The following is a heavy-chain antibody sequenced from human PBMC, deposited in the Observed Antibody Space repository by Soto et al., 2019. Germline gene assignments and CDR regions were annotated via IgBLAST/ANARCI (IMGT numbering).Heavy chain of an antibody. V-gene: IGHV1-3*01. CDR1: RYALTSYA. Sequence: ASVKVTCKDPRYALTSYAMRWVREDPEPRLEWMGWVNAGNGNTKYSQKLQGRVTITRDTSASTAYMALSSLRSEDTAVYYCAIVTADIWTGFSHNWFGPWGEGTLVTVYS. CDR2: VNAGNGNT. J-gene: IGHJ5*02. CDR3: AIVTADIWTGFSHNWFGP. D-gene: IGHD3-9*01.